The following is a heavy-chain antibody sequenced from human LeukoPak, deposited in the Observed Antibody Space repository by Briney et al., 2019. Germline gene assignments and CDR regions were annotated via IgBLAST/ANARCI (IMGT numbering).Heavy chain of an antibody. V-gene: IGHV5-51*01. D-gene: IGHD3-22*01. CDR1: GYRFTNYW. CDR2: IYPGNSDI. CDR3: TRQGVYFSDSSAFYY. Sequence: GESLKISCKGSGYRFTNYWIAWVRQMPGKGLELMGSIYPGNSDIRYSPSFQGQVTISADKSFTTAYLPWRSLKASDTAMYYCTRQGVYFSDSSAFYYWGQGTRVTVSS. J-gene: IGHJ4*02.